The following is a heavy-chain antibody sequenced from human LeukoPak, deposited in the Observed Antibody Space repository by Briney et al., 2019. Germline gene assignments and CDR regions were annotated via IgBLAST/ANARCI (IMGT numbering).Heavy chain of an antibody. CDR1: GFTFSSYW. D-gene: IGHD3-10*01. Sequence: GGSLRLSCAASGFTFSSYWMHWVRQAPGKGLVWVSRINSDGSYTNYADSAKGRFTISRDNAKNTLYLQMNSLRAEDTAVYYCATLGTMVRGVIMDYWGQGTLVTVSS. V-gene: IGHV3-74*01. J-gene: IGHJ4*02. CDR2: INSDGSYT. CDR3: ATLGTMVRGVIMDY.